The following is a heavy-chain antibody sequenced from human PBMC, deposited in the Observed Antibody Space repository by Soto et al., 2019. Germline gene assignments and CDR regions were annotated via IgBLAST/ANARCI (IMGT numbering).Heavy chain of an antibody. J-gene: IGHJ4*02. Sequence: EVQLLQSGGGLVQPGGSLRLSCAASGFIFSNYAMNWVRQAPGKGLEWVSIVTSRGDTTYYADSVKGRFTISRDNSENTLYLQVNSLTAEDTAVYSWAKDRLGGGLDYWGQGTLVSVFS. V-gene: IGHV3-23*01. CDR1: GFIFSNYA. CDR2: VTSRGDTT. CDR3: AKDRLGGGLDY. D-gene: IGHD3-16*01.